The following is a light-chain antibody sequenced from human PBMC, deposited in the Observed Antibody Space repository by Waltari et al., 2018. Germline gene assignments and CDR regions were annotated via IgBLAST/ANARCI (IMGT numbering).Light chain of an antibody. V-gene: IGKV3-20*01. CDR3: QLYGSSTLYT. J-gene: IGKJ2*01. CDR1: QSINSNY. CDR2: GAS. Sequence: TQSPDTLSASPGERITLSCRASQSINSNYVAWYQQKPGQAPRLLIYGASSRATGVPDRISGSGSGTDFTLTISRLEPEDFAVYYCQLYGSSTLYTFGQGTKLEIK.